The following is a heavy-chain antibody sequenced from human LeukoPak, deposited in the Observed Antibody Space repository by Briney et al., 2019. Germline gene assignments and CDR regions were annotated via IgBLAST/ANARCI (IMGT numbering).Heavy chain of an antibody. D-gene: IGHD1-26*01. CDR2: VNESGGT. J-gene: IGHJ5*01. Sequence: PSETLSLTCAVYVGSFSGYHWNWIRQPPGKGPEWIGDVNESGGTNINPSLRSRVILSVDTSMNQFSLKLISVTAADTGVYYCARGQGATVPKVGKNWFDAWGHGTRVTVSS. CDR3: ARGQGATVPKVGKNWFDA. V-gene: IGHV4-34*01. CDR1: VGSFSGYH.